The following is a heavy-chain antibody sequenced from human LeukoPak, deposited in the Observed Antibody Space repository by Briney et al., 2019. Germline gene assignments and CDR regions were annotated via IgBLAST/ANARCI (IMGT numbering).Heavy chain of an antibody. CDR1: GFTFIDYY. J-gene: IGHJ6*04. V-gene: IGHV3-11*06. CDR3: ARTNYDILTGPFYGMDV. D-gene: IGHD3-9*01. CDR2: ISSSSSYT. Sequence: GGPRRLSCAAPGFTFIDYYWSWIRQAPGRGLGGVSSISSSSSYTNYADSVKGRFTISRDNAKNSLYLQMNSLRAEDTAVYYCARTNYDILTGPFYGMDVWGKGTTVTVSS.